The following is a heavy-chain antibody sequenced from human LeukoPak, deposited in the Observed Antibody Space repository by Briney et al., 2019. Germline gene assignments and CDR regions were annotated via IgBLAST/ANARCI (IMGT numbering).Heavy chain of an antibody. CDR2: INPNSGGT. CDR1: GYTFTGYY. Sequence: ASVKVSCKASGYTFTGYYMHWVRQAPGQGLEWMGWINPNSGGTNYAQKFQGRITMTRDTSISTAYMELSRLRSDDTAVYYCARDRPDYYDSSAYLRGLYSAFGYWGQGTLVTVSS. J-gene: IGHJ4*02. CDR3: ARDRPDYYDSSAYLRGLYSAFGY. V-gene: IGHV1-2*02. D-gene: IGHD3-22*01.